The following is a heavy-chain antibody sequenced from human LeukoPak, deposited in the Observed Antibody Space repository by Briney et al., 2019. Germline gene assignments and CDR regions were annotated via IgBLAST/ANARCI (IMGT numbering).Heavy chain of an antibody. J-gene: IGHJ5*02. D-gene: IGHD3-22*01. Sequence: HPGGSLRLSCAASGFTFSSYAMHWVRQAPGKGLEWVAVISYDGSNKYYADSVKGRFTISRDNSKNTLYLQMNSLRAEDTAVYYCAREGVNYYDSSGYYAVSWGQGTLVTVSS. CDR3: AREGVNYYDSSGYYAVS. CDR1: GFTFSSYA. CDR2: ISYDGSNK. V-gene: IGHV3-30-3*01.